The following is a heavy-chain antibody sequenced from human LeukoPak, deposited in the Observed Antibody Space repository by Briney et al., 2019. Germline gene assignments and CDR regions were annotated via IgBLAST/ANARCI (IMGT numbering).Heavy chain of an antibody. CDR2: MNPNSGNT. V-gene: IGHV1-8*02. J-gene: IGHJ4*02. Sequence: GASVKVSCKASGYTFTGYYMHWVRQATGQGLEWMGWMNPNSGNTGYAQKFQGRVTMTRNTSISTAYMELSSLRSEDTAVYYCARGATMVRGVPIYWGQGTLVTVSS. D-gene: IGHD3-10*01. CDR3: ARGATMVRGVPIY. CDR1: GYTFTGYY.